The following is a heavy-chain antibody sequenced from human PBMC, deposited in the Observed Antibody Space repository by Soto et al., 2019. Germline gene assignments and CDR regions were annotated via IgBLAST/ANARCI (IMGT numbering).Heavy chain of an antibody. CDR1: GFSLNTDKVG. CDR3: AQKPPAAGIYSYFDR. V-gene: IGHV2-5*02. CDR2: IYGDDEK. Sequence: QITLKESGPTVVKPTQTLTLTCTFSGFSLNTDKVGVAWIRQSPGKALERLALIYGDDEKRYSPSLQSRLTITIDTPKNRVILTLTDMDPVDTGTYYCAQKPPAAGIYSYFDRWGRGTLVTVSS. J-gene: IGHJ2*01. D-gene: IGHD6-13*01.